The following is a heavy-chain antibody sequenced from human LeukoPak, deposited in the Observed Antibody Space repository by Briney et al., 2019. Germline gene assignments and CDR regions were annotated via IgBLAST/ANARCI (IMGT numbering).Heavy chain of an antibody. J-gene: IGHJ6*04. Sequence: GGSLRLSCAASGFTFSSYEMNWVRQAPGKGLEWVSYISSSGSTIYYADSVKGRFTISRDNAKNSLYLQMNSVRAEDTAVYYCAELGITMIGGVWGKGTTVTISS. CDR2: ISSSGSTI. CDR3: AELGITMIGGV. D-gene: IGHD3-10*02. V-gene: IGHV3-48*03. CDR1: GFTFSSYE.